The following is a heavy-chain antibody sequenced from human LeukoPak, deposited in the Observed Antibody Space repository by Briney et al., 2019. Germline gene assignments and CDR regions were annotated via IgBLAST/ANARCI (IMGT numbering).Heavy chain of an antibody. D-gene: IGHD3-10*01. CDR2: IYYSGSA. CDR3: ARHRYSGSSAFDY. V-gene: IGHV4-59*08. J-gene: IGHJ4*02. CDR1: GGSISSYY. Sequence: SETLSLTCTVSGGSISSYYCSWIRQAPGKRLEWIGNIYYSGSANYNPSIKSRVTISVDTSKNQFSLTLSSVTAADTALYYCARHRYSGSSAFDYWGQGTLATVSS.